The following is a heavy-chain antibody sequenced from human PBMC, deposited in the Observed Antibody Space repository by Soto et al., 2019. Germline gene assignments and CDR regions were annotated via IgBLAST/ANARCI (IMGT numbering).Heavy chain of an antibody. V-gene: IGHV4-31*03. CDR3: ARDATDFWSGHEGMDV. D-gene: IGHD3-3*01. J-gene: IGHJ6*02. CDR1: GGSISNGGYY. CDR2: IYYSGST. Sequence: SETLSLTCTVSGGSISNGGYYWTWIRQHPGKGLEWIGYIYYSGSTYYIPSLKSRVTISVDTSKNQFSLKLTSVTAADTAVYYCARDATDFWSGHEGMDVWGQGTTVTVPS.